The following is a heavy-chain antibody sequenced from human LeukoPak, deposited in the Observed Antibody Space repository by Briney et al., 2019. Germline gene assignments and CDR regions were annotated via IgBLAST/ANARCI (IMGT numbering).Heavy chain of an antibody. V-gene: IGHV4-4*02. Sequence: SETLSLTCAVSGGSISSSYWWSWIRQPPGKGLEWIGEIYHSGSTNYNLSLKSRVTISVDKSKNQFSLKLNSVTAADTAVYYCARGRNCGGDCYYFAYWGQGTLVTVSS. CDR3: ARGRNCGGDCYYFAY. D-gene: IGHD2-21*02. J-gene: IGHJ4*02. CDR1: GGSISSSYW. CDR2: IYHSGST.